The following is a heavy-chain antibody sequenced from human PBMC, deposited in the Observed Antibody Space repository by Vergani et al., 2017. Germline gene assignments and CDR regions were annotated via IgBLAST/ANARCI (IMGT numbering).Heavy chain of an antibody. Sequence: EEQLVESGGGFVQPGRSLRLSCAASGFNFEAYTMHWVRQVPGKGPEWVSGIVWSNDAVLYAASVKGRFTISRDNANNSLYLQMDSLRPEDTALYYCAKDARLYSSIYYHYMDVWGKGTTVPSP. D-gene: IGHD6-13*01. CDR1: GFNFEAYT. V-gene: IGHV3-9*01. J-gene: IGHJ6*03. CDR2: IVWSNDAV. CDR3: AKDARLYSSIYYHYMDV.